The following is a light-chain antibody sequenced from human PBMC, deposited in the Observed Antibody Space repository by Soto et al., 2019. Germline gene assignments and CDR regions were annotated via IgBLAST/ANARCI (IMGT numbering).Light chain of an antibody. J-gene: IGKJ3*01. CDR1: QSVRSSY. CDR3: QQYGSSPVT. CDR2: GAS. V-gene: IGKV3-20*01. Sequence: EIVLTQSPGTLSLSPGERATLSCRASQSVRSSYLAWYQQKPGQAPRLLTYGASSRATGIPDRFSGSGSGTDFTLTISRLEPEDFAVDYCQQYGSSPVTFGPGTKVDIK.